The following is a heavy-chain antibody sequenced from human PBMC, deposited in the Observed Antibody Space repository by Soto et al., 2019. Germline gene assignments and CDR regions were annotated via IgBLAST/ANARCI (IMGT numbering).Heavy chain of an antibody. CDR1: GFTFSNYA. V-gene: IGHV3-23*01. CDR2: LSGGANTR. CDR3: AKWRSSLWFGELFST. J-gene: IGHJ5*02. Sequence: EEQLLESGGDLVQPGGSLRLSCAASGFTFSNYAMGWVRQAPGKGLEWVSGLSGGANTRYYADSVRGRFTTSRDNSKNTVYLQMNSLRVEDTAVYYCAKWRSSLWFGELFSTWGQGTLVTVSS. D-gene: IGHD3-10*01.